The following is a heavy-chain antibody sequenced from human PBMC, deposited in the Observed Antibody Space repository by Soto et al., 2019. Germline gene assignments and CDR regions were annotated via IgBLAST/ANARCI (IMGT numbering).Heavy chain of an antibody. D-gene: IGHD3-3*01. CDR1: GGSFSGYY. J-gene: IGHJ4*02. V-gene: IGHV4-34*01. Sequence: SETLSLTCAVYGGSFSGYYWSWIRQPPGKGLEWIGEINHSGSTNYNPSLKSRVTISVDTSKNQFSLKLSSVTAADTAVYYCARVTIFGVGRLRYFDYWGQGTLVTVSS. CDR3: ARVTIFGVGRLRYFDY. CDR2: INHSGST.